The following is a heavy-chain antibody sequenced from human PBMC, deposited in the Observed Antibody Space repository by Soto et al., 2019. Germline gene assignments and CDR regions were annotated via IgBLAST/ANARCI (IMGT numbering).Heavy chain of an antibody. CDR2: IYYSGTT. V-gene: IGHV4-30-4*01. CDR3: ARWILLFPACDI. Sequence: QVQLQESGPGLVKPSQTLSLTCTVSGGSISSGDYYWSWIRQPPGKGLEWIGYIYYSGTTYYNPSLKSRVTISLDTSKNQFSLKLSSVTAADTAVYYCARWILLFPACDIWGQGTMVTVSS. D-gene: IGHD3-10*01. CDR1: GGSISSGDYY. J-gene: IGHJ3*02.